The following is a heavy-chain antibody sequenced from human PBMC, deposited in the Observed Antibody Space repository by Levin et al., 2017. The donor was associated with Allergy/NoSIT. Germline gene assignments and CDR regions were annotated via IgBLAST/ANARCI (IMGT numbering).Heavy chain of an antibody. CDR1: GYTFTSYG. CDR3: ARDRWAPGRLGERLGIAVGGSRGRYYMDV. Sequence: ASVKVSCKASGYTFTSYGISWVRQAPGQGLEWMGWISAYNGNTNYAQKLQGRVTMTTDTSTSTAYMELRSLRSDDTAVYYCARDRWAPGRLGERLGIAVGGSRGRYYMDVWGKGTTVTVSS. CDR2: ISAYNGNT. D-gene: IGHD6-19*01. J-gene: IGHJ6*03. V-gene: IGHV1-18*01.